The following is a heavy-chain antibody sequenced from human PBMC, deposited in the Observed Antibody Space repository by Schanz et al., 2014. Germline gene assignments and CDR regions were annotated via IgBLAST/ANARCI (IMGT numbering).Heavy chain of an antibody. CDR1: GFSFDSYN. CDR3: ARDRGTGIYWEGCDY. Sequence: EVQLVESGGGLVKPGGSLRLSCTASGFSFDSYNMNWVRQSPGKGLEWVGNIKKDGSEKYYADSVKGRFTISRDNSKNSVYLQMSSLRADDTAVYYCARDRGTGIYWEGCDYWGQGTLVTVSS. D-gene: IGHD1-26*01. J-gene: IGHJ4*02. V-gene: IGHV3-7*01. CDR2: IKKDGSEK.